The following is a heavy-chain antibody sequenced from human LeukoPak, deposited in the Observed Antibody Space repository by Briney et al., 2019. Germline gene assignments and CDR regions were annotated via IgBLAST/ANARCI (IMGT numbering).Heavy chain of an antibody. V-gene: IGHV3-7*01. J-gene: IGHJ3*02. CDR1: GFTFSSYW. CDR2: IKQDGSEK. CDR3: ARLNCGGDCYPTPGGAFDI. Sequence: GGSLRLSCAASGFTFSSYWMSWVRQAPGKGLEWVANIKQDGSEKYYVDSVKGRFTISRDNAKNSLYLQMNSLRAEDTAVYYCARLNCGGDCYPTPGGAFDIWGQGTMVTVSS. D-gene: IGHD2-21*02.